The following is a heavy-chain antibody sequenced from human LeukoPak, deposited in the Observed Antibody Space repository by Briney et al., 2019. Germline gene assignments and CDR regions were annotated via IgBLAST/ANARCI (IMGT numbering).Heavy chain of an antibody. V-gene: IGHV1-2*02. D-gene: IGHD3-16*01. CDR3: ARVLSFSGYYYYYMDV. Sequence: ASVKVSFKASGYTFTGYYMHWVRQAPGQGLEWMVGINPNSGGTNYAQKLQGRVTMTTDTSTSTAHMEPRSLRSDDTAVYYCARVLSFSGYYYYYMDVWGKGTTVTVSS. CDR1: GYTFTGYY. J-gene: IGHJ6*03. CDR2: INPNSGGT.